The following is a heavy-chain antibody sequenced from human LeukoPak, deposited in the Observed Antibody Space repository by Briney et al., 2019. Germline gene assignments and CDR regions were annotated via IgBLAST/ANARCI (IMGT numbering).Heavy chain of an antibody. D-gene: IGHD2-15*01. CDR2: IIPILGIA. CDR1: GYTFTSYD. V-gene: IGHV1-69*04. J-gene: IGHJ4*02. Sequence: ASVKVSCKASGYTFTSYDINWVRQAPGQGLEWMGRIIPILGIANYAQKFQGRVTITADKSTSTAYMELSSLRTEDTAVYYCARHEGGYFGYWGQGTLVTVSS. CDR3: ARHEGGYFGY.